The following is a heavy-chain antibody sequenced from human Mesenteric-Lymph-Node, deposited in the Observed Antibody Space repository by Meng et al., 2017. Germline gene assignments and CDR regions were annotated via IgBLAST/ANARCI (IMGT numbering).Heavy chain of an antibody. Sequence: GESLKISCAASGFTFSSYAMHWVRQAPGKGLEWVAVISYDGSNKYYADSVKGRFTISRDNSKNTLYLQMNSLRAEDTSVFYCARAYCSGDYCYKDYWGQGTLVTVSS. CDR3: ARAYCSGDYCYKDY. CDR1: GFTFSSYA. D-gene: IGHD2-21*01. V-gene: IGHV3-30*04. J-gene: IGHJ4*02. CDR2: ISYDGSNK.